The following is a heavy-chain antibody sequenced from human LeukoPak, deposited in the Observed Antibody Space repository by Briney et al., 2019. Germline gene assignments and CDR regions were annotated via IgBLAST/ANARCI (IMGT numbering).Heavy chain of an antibody. J-gene: IGHJ4*02. CDR2: INPNSGDT. CDR3: ARATTVNFDY. CDR1: GYTFAGYY. Sequence: ASVRVSCKASGYTFAGYYIYWVRQAPGQGIEWMGWINPNSGDTNYAQKFQGRVTMSRDTSISTAYMELSRLTSDDTAVYYCARATTVNFDYWGQGTLVTVSS. V-gene: IGHV1-2*02. D-gene: IGHD4-17*01.